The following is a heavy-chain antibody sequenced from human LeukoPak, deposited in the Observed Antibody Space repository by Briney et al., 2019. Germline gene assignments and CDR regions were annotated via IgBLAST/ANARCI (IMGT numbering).Heavy chain of an antibody. CDR1: GGSFSGHY. J-gene: IGHJ6*03. V-gene: IGHV4-34*01. D-gene: IGHD1-26*01. Sequence: KSSETLSLTCAVYGGSFSGHYWTWIRQPPGQGLEWIGEINHSGSTNYNPSLKSRVTMPVDTSKTQFSQKLSSVTAADTAVYYCARGEVGATTAYYYYYMDVWGKGTTVTVSS. CDR2: INHSGST. CDR3: ARGEVGATTAYYYYYMDV.